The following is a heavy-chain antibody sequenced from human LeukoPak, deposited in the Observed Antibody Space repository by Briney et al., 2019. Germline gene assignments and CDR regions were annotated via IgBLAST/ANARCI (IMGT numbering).Heavy chain of an antibody. CDR3: ARGVGSSSGSYYYGMDV. CDR1: GFTFSSYS. Sequence: PGGSLRLSCAASGFTFSSYSMNWVRQAPGKGLEWVSSISSSSSYIYYADSVKGRFTISRDNSKNTLYLQMNSLRAEDTAVYYCARGVGSSSGSYYYGMDVWGQGTTVTVSS. J-gene: IGHJ6*02. D-gene: IGHD6-13*01. V-gene: IGHV3-21*01. CDR2: ISSSSSYI.